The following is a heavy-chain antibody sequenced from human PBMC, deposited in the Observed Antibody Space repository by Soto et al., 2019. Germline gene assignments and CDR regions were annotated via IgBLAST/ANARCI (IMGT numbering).Heavy chain of an antibody. J-gene: IGHJ6*02. V-gene: IGHV3-74*01. D-gene: IGHD6-6*01. CDR2: INSDGSST. CDR1: GFTFSSYW. CDR3: ARGAIEYSSSFTHYYYGMDV. Sequence: GGSLRLSCAASGFTFSSYWMHWVRQAPGKGLVWVSRINSDGSSTSYADSVKGRFTISRDNAKNTLYLQMNSLRAEDTAVYYCARGAIEYSSSFTHYYYGMDVWGQGTTVTVS.